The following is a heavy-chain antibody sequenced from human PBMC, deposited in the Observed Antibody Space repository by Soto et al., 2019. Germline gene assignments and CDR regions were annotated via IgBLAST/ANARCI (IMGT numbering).Heavy chain of an antibody. CDR2: ISSSGSTI. J-gene: IGHJ3*02. CDR1: GFTFSSYE. V-gene: IGHV3-48*03. CDR3: ARDRRYSSLPAFDI. Sequence: GGSLRLSCAASGFTFSSYEMNWVRQAPGKGLEWVSYISSSGSTIYYADSVKGRFTISRDNAKNSLYLQMNSLRAEDTAVYYCARDRRYSSLPAFDIWGQGTMVTVSS. D-gene: IGHD5-18*01.